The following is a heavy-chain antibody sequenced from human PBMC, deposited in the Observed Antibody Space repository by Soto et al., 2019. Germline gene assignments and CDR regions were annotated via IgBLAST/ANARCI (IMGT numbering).Heavy chain of an antibody. Sequence: LGESLKISCKGSGYSFTSYWIGWVRQMPGKGLEWMGIIYPGDSDTRYSPSFQGQVTISADKSISTAYLQWSSLKASDTAMYYCARQGLDSSGYLVYFDYWGQGTLVTVSS. CDR2: IYPGDSDT. D-gene: IGHD3-22*01. CDR3: ARQGLDSSGYLVYFDY. J-gene: IGHJ4*02. CDR1: GYSFTSYW. V-gene: IGHV5-51*01.